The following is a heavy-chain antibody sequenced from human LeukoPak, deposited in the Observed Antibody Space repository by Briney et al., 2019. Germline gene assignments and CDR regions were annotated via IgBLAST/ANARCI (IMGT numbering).Heavy chain of an antibody. CDR1: GFTFSSYW. CDR3: AKDRPTVTTGVFDS. J-gene: IGHJ4*02. Sequence: GGSLRLSCAASGFTFSSYWMHWVRQAPGKGLVWVSRINSDGSSTSYADSVKGRFTISRDNAKNTLYLQMDSLRADDTAVYYCAKDRPTVTTGVFDSWGQGTPVTVSS. CDR2: INSDGSST. D-gene: IGHD4-11*01. V-gene: IGHV3-74*01.